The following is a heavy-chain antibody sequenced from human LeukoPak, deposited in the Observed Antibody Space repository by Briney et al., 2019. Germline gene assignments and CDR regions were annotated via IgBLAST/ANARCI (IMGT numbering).Heavy chain of an antibody. Sequence: GASVRVSCEASGYTFTSYGISWVRQAPGQGLEWMGWISAYNGNTNYAQKLQGRVTMTTDISTSTAYMELRSLRSDDTAVYYCAMYYYDSSGYQPYYYGMDVWGQGTTVTVSS. D-gene: IGHD3-22*01. CDR1: GYTFTSYG. CDR2: ISAYNGNT. CDR3: AMYYYDSSGYQPYYYGMDV. J-gene: IGHJ6*02. V-gene: IGHV1-18*01.